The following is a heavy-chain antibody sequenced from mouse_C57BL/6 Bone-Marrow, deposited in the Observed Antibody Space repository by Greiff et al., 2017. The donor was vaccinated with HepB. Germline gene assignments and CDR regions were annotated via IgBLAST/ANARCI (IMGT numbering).Heavy chain of an antibody. V-gene: IGHV3-1*01. J-gene: IGHJ3*01. D-gene: IGHD3-2*02. Sequence: VQLQQSGPGMVKPSQSLSLTCTVTGYSITSGYDWHWIRHFPGNKLEWMGYISYSGSTNYNPSLKSRISITHDTSKNHFFLKLNSVTTEDTATYYCARDGAQALFAYWGQGTLVTVSA. CDR1: GYSITSGYD. CDR2: ISYSGST. CDR3: ARDGAQALFAY.